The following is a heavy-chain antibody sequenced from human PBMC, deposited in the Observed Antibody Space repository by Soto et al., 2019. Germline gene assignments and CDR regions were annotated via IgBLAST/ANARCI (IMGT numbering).Heavy chain of an antibody. Sequence: GESLKISCQCSGYTFSNFWIAWVRQLPGKGLEWMGIIYPGDYETRYSPSFHGKVTISADRSICTAYLQWSSLEASDSAFYFCARSPRSSPYFDYWGQGALVTVSS. D-gene: IGHD6-13*01. CDR2: IYPGDYET. V-gene: IGHV5-51*01. J-gene: IGHJ4*02. CDR3: ARSPRSSPYFDY. CDR1: GYTFSNFW.